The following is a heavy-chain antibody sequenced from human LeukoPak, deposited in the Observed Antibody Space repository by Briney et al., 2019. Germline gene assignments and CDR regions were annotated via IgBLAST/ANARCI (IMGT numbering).Heavy chain of an antibody. V-gene: IGHV3-30-3*01. Sequence: GGSLRLSCAASGFTFSSYAMHWVRQAPGKGLEWVAVISYDGSNKYYADSVKGRFTISRDNSKNTLYLQMNSLRAEDTAVYYCAREAGATFDYWGQGTLVTVSS. CDR3: AREAGATFDY. CDR1: GFTFSSYA. CDR2: ISYDGSNK. D-gene: IGHD1-26*01. J-gene: IGHJ4*02.